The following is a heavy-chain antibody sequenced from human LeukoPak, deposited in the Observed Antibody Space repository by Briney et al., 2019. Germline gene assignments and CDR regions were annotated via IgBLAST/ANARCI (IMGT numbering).Heavy chain of an antibody. Sequence: SETLSLICSVSGDSISTSYWSWIRQSPEKGLEWIGYIYKIGNTDYNPSLKSRVTISLDTSKNQLSLSLKSVTAADTAVYYCAGRGLRYFRDWGQGTLVTVSS. CDR3: AGRGLRYFRD. D-gene: IGHD3-9*01. CDR2: IYKIGNT. CDR1: GDSISTSY. J-gene: IGHJ1*01. V-gene: IGHV4-59*12.